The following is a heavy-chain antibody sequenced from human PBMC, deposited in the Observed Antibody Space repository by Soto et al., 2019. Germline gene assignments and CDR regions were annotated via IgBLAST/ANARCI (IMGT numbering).Heavy chain of an antibody. CDR1: GGSISSGGYY. J-gene: IGHJ4*02. Sequence: SETLSLTCTVSGGSISSGGYYWSWIRQHPGKGLEWIGYIYYSGSTYYNPSLKSRVTISVDTSKNQFSLKLSSVTAADTAVYYCESHLDSPKHFDYCGRGTLVPVSS. V-gene: IGHV4-31*03. CDR2: IYYSGST. CDR3: ESHLDSPKHFDY.